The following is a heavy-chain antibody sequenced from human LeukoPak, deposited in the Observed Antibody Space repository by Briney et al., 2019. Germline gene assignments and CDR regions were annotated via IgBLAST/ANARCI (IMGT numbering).Heavy chain of an antibody. CDR1: GFTFSSYS. V-gene: IGHV3-21*01. Sequence: GGSLRLSCAASGFTFSSYSMNWVRQAPGKGLEWVSSISSSSSSYIYYADSVKGRFTISRDNAKNSLYLQMNSLRAEDTAVYYCAKSCSGGSCYPDYWGQGTLVTVSS. CDR2: ISSSSSSYI. CDR3: AKSCSGGSCYPDY. J-gene: IGHJ4*02. D-gene: IGHD2-15*01.